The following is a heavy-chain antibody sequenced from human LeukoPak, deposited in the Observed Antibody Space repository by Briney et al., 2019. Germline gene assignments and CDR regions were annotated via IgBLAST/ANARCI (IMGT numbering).Heavy chain of an antibody. CDR2: ISFSSTYI. CDR3: ARDRDITMDY. CDR1: GFTFSSYS. D-gene: IGHD3-10*01. J-gene: IGHJ4*02. Sequence: GGSLRLSCAVSGFTFSSYSMNWVRQAPGKGLEWVSSISFSSTYIYYSDSVKGRFTISRDDAKNSLYLQMNSLRAEDTAVYYCARDRDITMDYWGQGTLVTVSS. V-gene: IGHV3-21*01.